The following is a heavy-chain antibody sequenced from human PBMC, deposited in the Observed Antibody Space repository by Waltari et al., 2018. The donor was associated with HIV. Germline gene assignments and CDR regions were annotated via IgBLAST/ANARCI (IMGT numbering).Heavy chain of an antibody. CDR2: ISYEAIKK. Sequence: QVQLVESGGGVVQPGDVLRLSCAASGPDFGSDGMHWVRQAPGKGLQLLATISYEAIKKYYGGSVRRRLTISRDNSKKTLYLQMNTLRPEDTAIYFCAIDYYQVHWFGESLALWGQGTLVIVSS. J-gene: IGHJ4*02. CDR1: GPDFGSDG. CDR3: AIDYYQVHWFGESLAL. D-gene: IGHD3-10*01. V-gene: IGHV3-30*03.